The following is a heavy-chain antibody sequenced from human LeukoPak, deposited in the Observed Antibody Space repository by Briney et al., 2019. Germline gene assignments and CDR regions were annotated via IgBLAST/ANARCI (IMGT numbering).Heavy chain of an antibody. D-gene: IGHD1-1*01. CDR3: ARGRYKRFDY. J-gene: IGHJ4*02. CDR1: GGSISSYY. Sequence: SETLSLTCTVSGGSISSYYWSWIRQPPGKGLEWIGEINHSGSTNYNPSLKSRVTISVDTSKNQFSLKLSSVTAADTAVYYCARGRYKRFDYWGQGTLVTVSS. V-gene: IGHV4-34*01. CDR2: INHSGST.